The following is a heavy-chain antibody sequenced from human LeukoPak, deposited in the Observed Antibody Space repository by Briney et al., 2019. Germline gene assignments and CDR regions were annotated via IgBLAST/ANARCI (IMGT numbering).Heavy chain of an antibody. J-gene: IGHJ4*02. CDR1: GFTFDDYA. CDR2: INWNSVSA. Sequence: AGGSLRLSCAASGFTFDDYAMHWVRHAPGKGLEWVAGINWNSVSAVYADSLKGRLTISRDNAKNSLFLQMNSLKTEDTAFYYCAKGARSSSGYTTDWGQGILVTVSS. CDR3: AKGARSSSGYTTD. V-gene: IGHV3-9*01. D-gene: IGHD3-22*01.